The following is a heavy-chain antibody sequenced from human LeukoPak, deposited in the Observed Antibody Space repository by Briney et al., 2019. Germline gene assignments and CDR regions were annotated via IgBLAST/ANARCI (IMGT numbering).Heavy chain of an antibody. J-gene: IGHJ3*02. CDR2: IWYDGSNK. CDR3: SGSGWTTDAFDI. V-gene: IGHV3-33*03. CDR1: GFTFSSYG. D-gene: IGHD6-19*01. Sequence: GGSLRLSCAASGFTFSSYGMHWVRQAPGKGLEWVAVIWYDGSNKYYADSVKGRFTISRDNAKNSLYLQMNSLRAEDTAVYYCSGSGWTTDAFDIWGQGTMVTVSS.